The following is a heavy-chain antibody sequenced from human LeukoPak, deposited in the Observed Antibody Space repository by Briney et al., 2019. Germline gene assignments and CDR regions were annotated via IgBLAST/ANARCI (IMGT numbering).Heavy chain of an antibody. Sequence: SETLSLTCTVSGGSISSYYWSWIRQPAGKGLEWIGRIHTSGSTNYNASLKSRVSMSVDTSKNQFSLKLSSVTAADTAVFYCARENSGSYREFDYWGQGTLVTVSS. J-gene: IGHJ4*02. V-gene: IGHV4-4*07. CDR1: GGSISSYY. CDR3: ARENSGSYREFDY. D-gene: IGHD1-26*01. CDR2: IHTSGST.